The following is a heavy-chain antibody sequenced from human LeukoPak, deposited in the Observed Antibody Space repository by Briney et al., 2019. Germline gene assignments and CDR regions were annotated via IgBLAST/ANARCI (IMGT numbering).Heavy chain of an antibody. CDR1: GFTFSSFW. CDR3: ARDSPGITIFGVVTPN. CDR2: ITQDGSEK. J-gene: IGHJ4*02. D-gene: IGHD3-3*01. Sequence: PGGSLRLSCSASGFTFSSFWMSWVRQAPGKGLEWVAKITQDGSEKYYVDSVKGRFTISRDNAKNSLYLQMNSLRAEDTAVYYCARDSPGITIFGVVTPNGGQGTLVTVSS. V-gene: IGHV3-7*05.